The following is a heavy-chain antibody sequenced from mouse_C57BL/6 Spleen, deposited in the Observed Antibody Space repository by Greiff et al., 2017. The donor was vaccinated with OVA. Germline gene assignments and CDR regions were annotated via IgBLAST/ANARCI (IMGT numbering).Heavy chain of an antibody. CDR2: ISGGGGNT. J-gene: IGHJ3*01. Sequence: EVQGVESGGGLVKPGGSLKLSCAASGFTFSSYTMSWVRQTPEKRLEWVATISGGGGNTYYPDSVKGRFTISRDNAKNTLYLQMSSLRSEDTALYYCARHYDYDERPWFAYWGQGTLVTVSA. V-gene: IGHV5-9*01. CDR3: ARHYDYDERPWFAY. CDR1: GFTFSSYT. D-gene: IGHD2-4*01.